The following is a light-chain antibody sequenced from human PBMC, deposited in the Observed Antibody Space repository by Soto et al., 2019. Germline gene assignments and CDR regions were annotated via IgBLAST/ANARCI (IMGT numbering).Light chain of an antibody. CDR3: QQSYSTPPIT. CDR1: QSISTY. V-gene: IGKV1-39*01. Sequence: IQMTQSPSSLSASVGDRVTITCRASQSISTYLNWYQQKPGKAPKLLIYNTSNLQSGVPSRFSGSGSGTDFTLTISSLHPDDFATYYCQQSYSTPPITFGQGTRLEIK. CDR2: NTS. J-gene: IGKJ5*01.